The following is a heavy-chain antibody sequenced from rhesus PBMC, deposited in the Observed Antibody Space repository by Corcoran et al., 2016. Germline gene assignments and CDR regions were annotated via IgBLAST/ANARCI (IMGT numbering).Heavy chain of an antibody. J-gene: IGHJ4*01. CDR1: GGSFRSSW. D-gene: IGHD6-31*01. Sequence: QVQLQDSGPGLVKPSETLSHPCAVSGGSFRSSWWSWTRQPPGMGLGWIGGINGNSGSTNYNPTLKRRVTISKDATKNQFSLKLSSVTAADTAVYYCARYSRIAAAGFRFDYWGQGVLVTVSS. CDR3: ARYSRIAAAGFRFDY. V-gene: IGHV4-80*01. CDR2: INGNSGST.